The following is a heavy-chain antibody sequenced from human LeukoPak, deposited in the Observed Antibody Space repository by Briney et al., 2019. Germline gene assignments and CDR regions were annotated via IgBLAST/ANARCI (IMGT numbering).Heavy chain of an antibody. CDR3: ASGSGSYNYYGMDV. CDR1: GYTFTGYY. V-gene: IGHV1-2*04. J-gene: IGHJ6*02. Sequence: ASVKVSCKASGYTFTGYYMHWVRQAPGQGLEWMGWINPNSGGTNYAQKFQGWVTMTRDTSISTAYMELSRLRSDDTAVYYCASGSGSYNYYGMDVWGQGTTVAVSS. D-gene: IGHD3-10*01. CDR2: INPNSGGT.